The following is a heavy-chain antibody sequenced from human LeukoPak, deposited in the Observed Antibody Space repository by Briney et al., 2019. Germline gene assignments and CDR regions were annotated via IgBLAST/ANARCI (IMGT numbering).Heavy chain of an antibody. D-gene: IGHD3-16*01. V-gene: IGHV3-30-3*01. J-gene: IGHJ3*02. Sequence: PGRSLRLSCAASGFTFSSYAMHWVRQAPGKGLEWVAVISYDGSNKYYADSVKGRFTISRDNSKNTLYLQMNSLRSDDTAVYYCAGRGENPWAFDIWGQGTMVTVSS. CDR1: GFTFSSYA. CDR3: AGRGENPWAFDI. CDR2: ISYDGSNK.